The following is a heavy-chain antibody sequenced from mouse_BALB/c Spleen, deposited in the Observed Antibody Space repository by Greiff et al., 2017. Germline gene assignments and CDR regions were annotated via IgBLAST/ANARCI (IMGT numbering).Heavy chain of an antibody. CDR2: ISDGGSYT. CDR3: AGRYDGYYDY. CDR1: GFTFSDYY. J-gene: IGHJ2*01. V-gene: IGHV5-4*02. Sequence: EVKLVESGGGLVKPGGSLKLSCAASGFTFSDYYMYWVRQTPEKRLEWVATISDGGSYTYYPDSVKGRFTISRDNATNNLYLQVSSLKSEDTAMYYCAGRYDGYYDYWGQGTTLTVSS. D-gene: IGHD2-3*01.